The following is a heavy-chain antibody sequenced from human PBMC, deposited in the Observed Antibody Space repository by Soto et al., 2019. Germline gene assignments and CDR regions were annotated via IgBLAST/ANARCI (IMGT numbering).Heavy chain of an antibody. Sequence: EVQLVESGGGLVQPGGSLRLSCAASGFTFSTYWMHWVRQSPGKGLVWVSRINNDGSKTAYADSVKGRFTISRDNAQSTLYLQMNSLRAEDTAVYYCARDPLIGTTDYGLDVWGQGTTVSVSS. V-gene: IGHV3-74*01. CDR2: INNDGSKT. CDR3: ARDPLIGTTDYGLDV. J-gene: IGHJ6*02. CDR1: GFTFSTYW. D-gene: IGHD1-7*01.